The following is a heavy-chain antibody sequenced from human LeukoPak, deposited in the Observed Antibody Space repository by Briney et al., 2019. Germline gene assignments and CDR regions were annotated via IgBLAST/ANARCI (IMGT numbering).Heavy chain of an antibody. CDR2: ISAYGHT. Sequence: GASVKVSCKTSGYTFSSYGITWVRQAPGQGLEWMGWISAYGHTKLARNLQARVTVTIDTSTTTAYMELRSLTSDDTATYFCAREMAKFGSGYGVFDIWGQGTLVTVSS. J-gene: IGHJ3*02. CDR1: GYTFSSYG. V-gene: IGHV1-18*01. D-gene: IGHD3-9*01. CDR3: AREMAKFGSGYGVFDI.